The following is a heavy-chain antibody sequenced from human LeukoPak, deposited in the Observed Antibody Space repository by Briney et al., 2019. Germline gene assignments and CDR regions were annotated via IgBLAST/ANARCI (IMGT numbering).Heavy chain of an antibody. CDR3: AKDIGDHYYGSGSYYHTIFDY. J-gene: IGHJ4*02. D-gene: IGHD3-10*01. V-gene: IGHV3-9*01. CDR2: ISRNSGSI. CDR1: GFTFDDYA. Sequence: GRSLRLSCAASGFTFDDYAMHWVRQAPGKGLEWVSGISRNSGSIGYADSVKGRFTISRDNAKNSLYLQMNSLRAEDTALYYCAKDIGDHYYGSGSYYHTIFDYWGQGTLVTVSS.